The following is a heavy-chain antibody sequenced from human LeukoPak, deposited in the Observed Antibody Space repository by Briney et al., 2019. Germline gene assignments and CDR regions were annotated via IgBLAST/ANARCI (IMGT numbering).Heavy chain of an antibody. J-gene: IGHJ3*02. Sequence: SETLSLTCAVYGGSFSGYYWGWVRQPPGKGLEWIGNIFYSGSTYYSPSLKSRVTLSLDTSRNQFSLKLNSVTAADTAVYYCAKSNGYGLVDIWGQGTMVTVSS. CDR3: AKSNGYGLVDI. D-gene: IGHD3-10*01. CDR2: IFYSGST. CDR1: GGSFSGYY. V-gene: IGHV4-34*12.